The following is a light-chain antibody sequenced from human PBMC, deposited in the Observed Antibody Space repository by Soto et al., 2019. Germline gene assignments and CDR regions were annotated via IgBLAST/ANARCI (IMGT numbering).Light chain of an antibody. CDR1: QSISSY. CDR3: QQYNNWPPSWT. Sequence: DIHMTQSPSSLSASLGDRVTMTCRAIQSISSYLNWYQQKPGKAPKLLIYAASSLQSGVPSRFSGSGSGTEFTLTISSLQSEDFAVYYCQQYNNWPPSWTFGQGTKVDIK. CDR2: AAS. J-gene: IGKJ1*01. V-gene: IGKV1-39*01.